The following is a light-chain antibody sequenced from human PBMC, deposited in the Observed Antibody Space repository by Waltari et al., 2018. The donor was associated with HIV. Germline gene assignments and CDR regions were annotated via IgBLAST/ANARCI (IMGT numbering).Light chain of an antibody. CDR1: QSVSSSH. J-gene: IGKJ1*01. V-gene: IGKV3-20*01. CDR2: DAS. CDR3: QQYDNSRWT. Sequence: ETILTQSPGTLSLSPAESATLSCRASQSVSSSHLAWYQQKPGQAPRLLVYDASSRATGIPDRFSGSGSGTDFILTINGLEPEDFAVYYCQQYDNSRWTFGQGTKVEIK.